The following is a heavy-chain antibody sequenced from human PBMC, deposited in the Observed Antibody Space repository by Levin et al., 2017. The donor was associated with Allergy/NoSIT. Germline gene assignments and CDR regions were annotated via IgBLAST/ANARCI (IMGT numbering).Heavy chain of an antibody. D-gene: IGHD3-10*01. J-gene: IGHJ4*02. CDR1: GGSVNSGTYY. CDR2: IYSSGST. V-gene: IGHV4-61*01. Sequence: GSLRLSCTVSGGSVNSGTYYWSWIRQPPGKALEWIGNIYSSGSTNYNPSLQTRIIISLDTSNNQFSLKLNSVTAADTAVYYCARDYNLGYWGQGILVTVFS. CDR3: ARDYNLGY.